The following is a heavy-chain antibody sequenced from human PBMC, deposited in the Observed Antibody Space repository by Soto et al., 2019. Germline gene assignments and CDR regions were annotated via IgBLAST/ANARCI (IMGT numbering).Heavy chain of an antibody. J-gene: IGHJ6*02. D-gene: IGHD5-12*01. CDR1: GFTFSNAW. Sequence: EVQLVESGGGLVKPGGSLRLSCAASGFTFSNAWMNWVRQAPGKGLEWVGRIKTNTDGGTTDYAAPVKGRFTISRDDSKNTLYLQMSSLKTEDTAVYFCTTDPWHGLDVWGQGTTVIVSS. CDR2: IKTNTDGGTT. CDR3: TTDPWHGLDV. V-gene: IGHV3-15*07.